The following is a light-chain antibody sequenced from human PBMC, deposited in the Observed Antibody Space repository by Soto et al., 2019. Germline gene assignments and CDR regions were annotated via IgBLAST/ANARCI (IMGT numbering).Light chain of an antibody. V-gene: IGKV3-15*01. Sequence: EIVMTQSPVTLSVSPGDRATLSCRASQSDNSNLAWYQQKPGQTPKLLIYVASTRATGIPARFSGSGSGTEFTLTLSLLQSEDFAVYYCQQYNVWPLTFGGGTKVEFK. CDR2: VAS. CDR3: QQYNVWPLT. CDR1: QSDNSN. J-gene: IGKJ4*01.